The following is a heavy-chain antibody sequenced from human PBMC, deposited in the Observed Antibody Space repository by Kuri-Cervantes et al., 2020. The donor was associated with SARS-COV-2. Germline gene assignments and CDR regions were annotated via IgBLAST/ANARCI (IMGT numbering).Heavy chain of an antibody. CDR1: GFTFGDYA. Sequence: GSLRLSCTASGFTFGDYAMSWVRQAPGKGLEWIGSIYHSGSTYYNPSLKSRVTISVDTSKNQFSLKLSSVTAADTAVYYCARDHLRYDVWSGRGYGMDVWGQGTTVTVSS. V-gene: IGHV4-38-2*02. D-gene: IGHD3-3*01. CDR3: ARDHLRYDVWSGRGYGMDV. CDR2: IYHSGST. J-gene: IGHJ6*02.